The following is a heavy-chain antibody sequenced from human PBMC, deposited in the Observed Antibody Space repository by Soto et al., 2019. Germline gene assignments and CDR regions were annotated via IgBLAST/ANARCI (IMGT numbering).Heavy chain of an antibody. CDR1: GFTFSSYA. Sequence: EVQLLESGGGLVQPGGSLRLSCVVSGFTFSSYAMSWVRQAPGKGLEWVSLISGTGSTTYYADSVKGRFTISRDNSKNTLYLQMSSLRADDTAVYYCAAIRFWGQGTLFTVSS. CDR2: ISGTGSTT. CDR3: AAIRF. V-gene: IGHV3-23*01. J-gene: IGHJ4*02.